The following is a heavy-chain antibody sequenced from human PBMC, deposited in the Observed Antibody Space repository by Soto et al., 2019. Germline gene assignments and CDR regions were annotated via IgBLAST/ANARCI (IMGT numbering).Heavy chain of an antibody. CDR2: IYPGDSDT. Sequence: SLKISCKGSGYSFTSYWIGWVRQMPGKGLEWMGIIYPGDSDTRYSPSFQGQVTISADKSISTAYLQWSSLKASDTAMYYCARHSLNYDFWSGYPRPSYYYYGMDVWGQGTTVPVSS. D-gene: IGHD3-3*01. J-gene: IGHJ6*02. V-gene: IGHV5-51*01. CDR1: GYSFTSYW. CDR3: ARHSLNYDFWSGYPRPSYYYYGMDV.